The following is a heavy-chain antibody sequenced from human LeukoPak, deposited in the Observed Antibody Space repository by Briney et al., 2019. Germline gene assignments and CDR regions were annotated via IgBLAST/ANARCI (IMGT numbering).Heavy chain of an antibody. D-gene: IGHD5-24*01. V-gene: IGHV4-59*08. CDR2: IYYSGST. CDR1: GGSMSSYY. J-gene: IGHJ4*02. Sequence: SETLSLTCTVSGGSMSSYYWSWIRQPPGKGLEWIGYIYYSGSTNYNPSLKSRVTISVDTSQNQFSLKLSSVTAADAAVYYCARSAISAKRWLKLNPFFDYWGQGTLVTVSS. CDR3: ARSAISAKRWLKLNPFFDY.